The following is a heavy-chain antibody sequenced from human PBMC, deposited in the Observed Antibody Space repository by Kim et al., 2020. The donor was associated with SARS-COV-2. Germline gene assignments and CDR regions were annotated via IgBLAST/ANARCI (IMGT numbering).Heavy chain of an antibody. CDR2: A. V-gene: IGHV1-69*01. Sequence: ASYAQKFQGRVTITADESTSTAYMELSSLRSEDTAVYYCAIPAAINYFDYWGQGTLVTVSS. J-gene: IGHJ4*02. CDR3: AIPAAINYFDY. D-gene: IGHD2-2*01.